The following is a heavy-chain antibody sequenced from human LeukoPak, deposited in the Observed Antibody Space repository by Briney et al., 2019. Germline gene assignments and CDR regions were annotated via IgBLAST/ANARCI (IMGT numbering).Heavy chain of an antibody. Sequence: PSETLSLTCTVSGVSISSTNYYWGWIRRPPGKGLEWVGSIYYSGNTYYNPSLKSRVTISVDTSKNQFSLKLTSVTAADTAVYYCARQTGVGLFILPGGRGTLVTVSS. J-gene: IGHJ4*02. V-gene: IGHV4-39*01. CDR2: IYYSGNT. D-gene: IGHD3-3*01. CDR3: ARQTGVGLFILP. CDR1: GVSISSTNYY.